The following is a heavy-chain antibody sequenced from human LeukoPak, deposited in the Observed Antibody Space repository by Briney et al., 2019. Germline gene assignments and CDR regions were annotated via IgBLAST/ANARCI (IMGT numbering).Heavy chain of an antibody. V-gene: IGHV4-59*01. Sequence: PSETLSLTCTVSGGSISSYYWSWIRQPPGKGLGWIGYIYSSGSTNYNPSLKSRVTISVDTSTNQFSLKLSSVTAADTAVYYCAKASGSYFVVGAFDIWGQGTMVTVSS. CDR3: AKASGSYFVVGAFDI. J-gene: IGHJ3*02. CDR1: GGSISSYY. D-gene: IGHD1-26*01. CDR2: IYSSGST.